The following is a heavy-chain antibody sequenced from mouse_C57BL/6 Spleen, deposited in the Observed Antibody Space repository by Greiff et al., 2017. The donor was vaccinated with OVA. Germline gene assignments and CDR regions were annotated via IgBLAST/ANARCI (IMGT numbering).Heavy chain of an antibody. Sequence: QVQLQQPGAELVKPGASVKMSCKASGYTFTSYWITWVKQRPGQGLEWIGDIYPGSGSTNYNEKFKSKATLTVDTSSSTAYVQLGRLTSEDSAVYYCARCITMVTTGCWGQGTTLTVSS. J-gene: IGHJ2*01. CDR2: IYPGSGST. CDR3: ARCITMVTTGC. D-gene: IGHD2-2*01. V-gene: IGHV1-55*01. CDR1: GYTFTSYW.